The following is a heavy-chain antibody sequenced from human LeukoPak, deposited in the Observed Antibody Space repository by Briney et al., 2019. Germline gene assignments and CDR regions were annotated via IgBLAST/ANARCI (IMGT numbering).Heavy chain of an antibody. CDR3: AKGDDSSGYSSPTD. D-gene: IGHD3-22*01. Sequence: GGSLRLSCAASGFTFDDYAMHWVRQAPGKGLEWLSSISWNSGSIGYPDSVKGRFTISRDNAKNSLYLQMNSLRVEDTALYYCAKGDDSSGYSSPTDWGQGTLVTVSS. V-gene: IGHV3-9*01. CDR1: GFTFDDYA. J-gene: IGHJ4*02. CDR2: ISWNSGSI.